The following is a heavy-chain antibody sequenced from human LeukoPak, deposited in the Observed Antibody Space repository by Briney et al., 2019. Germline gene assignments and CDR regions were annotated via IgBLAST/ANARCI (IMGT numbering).Heavy chain of an antibody. CDR2: ISHSGGA. CDR1: GGSLSSYY. Sequence: SETLSLTCAVYGGSLSSYYWTWVRQPPGKGLEWIGEISHSGGANYSPSLKSRVTISVDRSKNQFSLKLSSVTAADTAVYYCARDGSQAFDIWGQGTMVTVSS. CDR3: ARDGSQAFDI. J-gene: IGHJ3*02. V-gene: IGHV4-34*01.